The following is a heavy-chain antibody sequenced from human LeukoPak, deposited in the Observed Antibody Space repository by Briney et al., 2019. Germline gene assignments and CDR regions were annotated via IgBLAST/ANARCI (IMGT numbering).Heavy chain of an antibody. CDR2: ISSSGSTI. J-gene: IGHJ3*01. CDR1: GFTFSDYY. Sequence: SGGSLRLSCAASGFTFSDYYMSWIRQAPGKGLEWDSYISSSGSTIYYADSVKGRFTISRDNAKNSLYLQMNSLRVEDTAVYYCARDRPDGFDVWGLGTMVTVSS. V-gene: IGHV3-11*04. CDR3: ARDRPDGFDV.